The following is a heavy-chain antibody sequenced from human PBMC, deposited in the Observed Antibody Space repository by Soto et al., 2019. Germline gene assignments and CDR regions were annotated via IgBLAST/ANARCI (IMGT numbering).Heavy chain of an antibody. J-gene: IGHJ6*02. CDR3: ATGAYYYAIDV. V-gene: IGHV1-69*12. CDR1: GDAFSSFA. Sequence: QVQLVQSGAEVTKPGSSVKVSCKASGDAFSSFAFSWVRQAPGQGLEWMGGFIPVFGEAHYAQKFLGRVTITADESTSTAYIELNSLTSEDTALSYCATGAYYYAIDVWGQGTTVTVSS. CDR2: FIPVFGEA.